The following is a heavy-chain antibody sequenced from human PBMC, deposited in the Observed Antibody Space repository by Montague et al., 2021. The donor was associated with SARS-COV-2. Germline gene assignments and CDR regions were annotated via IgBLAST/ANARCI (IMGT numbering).Heavy chain of an antibody. D-gene: IGHD6-19*01. CDR2: IYYSGST. Sequence: SETLSLTCTVSGGSISSYYWSWIRQPPGKGLGWIGYIYYSGSTNYNPSLKSRVTISVDTSKNQFSLKLSSVTAADTAVYYCARAQGAGYSSGWYNYYYYMDVWGKGTTITVSS. CDR1: GGSISSYY. V-gene: IGHV4-59*01. CDR3: ARAQGAGYSSGWYNYYYYMDV. J-gene: IGHJ6*03.